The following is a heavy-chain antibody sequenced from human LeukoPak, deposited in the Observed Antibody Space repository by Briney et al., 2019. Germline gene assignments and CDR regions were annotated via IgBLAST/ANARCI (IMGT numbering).Heavy chain of an antibody. CDR2: IIPIFNTA. D-gene: IGHD3-10*01. CDR3: ARDLYGSGSYLRDY. V-gene: IGHV1-69*01. J-gene: IGHJ4*02. CDR1: GGTFSSYT. Sequence: GSSVRVSCKASGGTFSSYTISWVRQAPGQGLEWMGGIIPIFNTAHYAQTFQGRVTITADESTSTAYMELSRLRSDDTAVYYCARDLYGSGSYLRDYWGQGTLVTVSS.